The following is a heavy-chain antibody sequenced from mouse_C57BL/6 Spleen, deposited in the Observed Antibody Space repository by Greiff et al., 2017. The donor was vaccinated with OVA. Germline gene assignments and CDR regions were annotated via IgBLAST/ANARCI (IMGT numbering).Heavy chain of an antibody. CDR3: ARGGNLAY. CDR2: ISSGSSTI. V-gene: IGHV5-17*01. J-gene: IGHJ3*01. Sequence: DVMLVESGGGLVKPGGSLKLSCAASGFTFSDYGMHWVRQAPEKGLEWVAYISSGSSTIYYADTVKGRFTITRDKAKNTLFLQMTSLRSEDTAMYYCARGGNLAYWGQGTLVTVSA. CDR1: GFTFSDYG.